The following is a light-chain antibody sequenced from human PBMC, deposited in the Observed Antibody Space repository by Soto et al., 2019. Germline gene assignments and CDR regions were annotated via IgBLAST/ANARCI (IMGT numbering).Light chain of an antibody. CDR3: TSYTSRSTLV. V-gene: IGLV2-14*01. Sequence: QSVLTQPASVSASPGQSITISCTGTSSDVGGYNYVSWYQQHPGKAPKVMMFDVSNRPSGVSDRFSGSKSGNTASLTISGLQAKDEADYYCTSYTSRSTLVFGTGTKLTVL. CDR2: DVS. CDR1: SSDVGGYNY. J-gene: IGLJ1*01.